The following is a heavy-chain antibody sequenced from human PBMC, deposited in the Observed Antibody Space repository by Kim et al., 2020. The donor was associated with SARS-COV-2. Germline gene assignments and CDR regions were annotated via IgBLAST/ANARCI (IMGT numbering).Heavy chain of an antibody. V-gene: IGHV4-34*01. CDR1: GGSFSGYY. J-gene: IGHJ6*02. CDR2: INHSGST. Sequence: SETLSLTCAVYGGSFSGYYWSWIRQPPGKGLEWIGEINHSGSTNYNPSLKSRVTISVDTSKNQFSLKLSSVTAADTAVYYCARSEGATGFYYYYYGMDVWGQGTTVTVSS. CDR3: ARSEGATGFYYYYYGMDV. D-gene: IGHD1-26*01.